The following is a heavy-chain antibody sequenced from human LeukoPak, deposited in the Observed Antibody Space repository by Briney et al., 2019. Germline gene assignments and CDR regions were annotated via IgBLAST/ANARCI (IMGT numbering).Heavy chain of an antibody. V-gene: IGHV4-4*07. D-gene: IGHD3-10*01. CDR3: AGAGSYSYFDY. CDR1: GDSISSYY. Sequence: SETLSLTCTVSGDSISSYYWSWIRQPAGKGLEWIGRIYTSGSTNYNPSLKSRVTMSVDTSKNQFSLNLTSVTAADTAVYYCAGAGSYSYFDYWGQGTLVTVSS. CDR2: IYTSGST. J-gene: IGHJ4*02.